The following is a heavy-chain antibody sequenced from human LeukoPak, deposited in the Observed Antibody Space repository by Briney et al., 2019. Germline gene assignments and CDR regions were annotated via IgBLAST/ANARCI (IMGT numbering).Heavy chain of an antibody. CDR2: INPNSGGT. D-gene: IGHD3-22*01. CDR1: GYTFTGYY. Sequence: GASVKVSCKASGYTFTGYYMHWVRQAPGQGLEWMGWINPNSGGTNYAQKFQGGVTMTRDTSISTAYMELSRLRSDDTAVYYCASRYDSSGYYLDAFDIWGQGTMVTVSS. CDR3: ASRYDSSGYYLDAFDI. V-gene: IGHV1-2*02. J-gene: IGHJ3*02.